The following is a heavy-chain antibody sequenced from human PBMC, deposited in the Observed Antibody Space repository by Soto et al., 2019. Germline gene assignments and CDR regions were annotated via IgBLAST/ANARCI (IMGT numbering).Heavy chain of an antibody. CDR2: ISAYNGNR. J-gene: IGHJ3*01. Sequence: ASVKVSCKASGYTFSSYGITWVRQAPGQGLEWLGWISAYNGNRNYAQKLQGRVTMTTDTSTKTAYMELRSLRSDDTAVYYCARYGDEYSDYGAFDVWGQGKMVTVSS. V-gene: IGHV1-18*01. CDR1: GYTFSSYG. D-gene: IGHD5-12*01. CDR3: ARYGDEYSDYGAFDV.